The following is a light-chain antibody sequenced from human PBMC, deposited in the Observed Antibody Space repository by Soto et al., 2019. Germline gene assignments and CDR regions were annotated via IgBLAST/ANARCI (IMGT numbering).Light chain of an antibody. Sequence: EIVLTQSPGTLSFSPGERATLSCSASHSVSSSYLAWYQQKPGQAPRLLIYGASSRATGIPDRFSGSGSGTDFTLTISRLEPEDFAVYYCQQYGSSPPITFGQGTRLEI. CDR1: HSVSSSY. V-gene: IGKV3-20*01. CDR2: GAS. CDR3: QQYGSSPPIT. J-gene: IGKJ5*01.